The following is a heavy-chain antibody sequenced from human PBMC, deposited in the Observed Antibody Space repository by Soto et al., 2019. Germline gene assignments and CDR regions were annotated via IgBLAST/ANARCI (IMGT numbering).Heavy chain of an antibody. CDR1: EKTSTSNV. CDR2: MNPNSGNT. CDR3: ARERNMYGMDV. J-gene: IGHJ6*02. V-gene: IGHV1-8*01. D-gene: IGHD1-1*01. Sequence: QVQLVQSGPGVKNPGASGKASCKASEKTSTSNVINWGRQATGQGLEWMGWMNPNSGNTVYAQKFQDRVTMTRNTSISTAYMELSSLRSEDTAVYYCARERNMYGMDVWGQGTTVTVSS.